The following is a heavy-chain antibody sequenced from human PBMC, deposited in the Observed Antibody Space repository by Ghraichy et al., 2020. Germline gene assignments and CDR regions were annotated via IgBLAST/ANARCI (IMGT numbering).Heavy chain of an antibody. CDR3: AGDPNWAYGY. Sequence: SCAASGFTFASVDMNWFRQAPGRGPEWVSNINGGGDKTYYAESVKGRFTISRDNSKNTLFLEMNSLRVEDTAVYYCAGDPNWAYGYWGQGTLVTVSS. V-gene: IGHV3-23*01. CDR2: INGGGDKT. D-gene: IGHD7-27*01. CDR1: GFTFASVD. J-gene: IGHJ4*02.